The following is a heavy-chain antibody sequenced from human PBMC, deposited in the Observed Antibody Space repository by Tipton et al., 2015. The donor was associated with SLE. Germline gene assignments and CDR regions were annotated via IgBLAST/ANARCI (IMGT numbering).Heavy chain of an antibody. J-gene: IGHJ4*02. D-gene: IGHD6-13*01. CDR2: INHSGST. V-gene: IGHV4-34*01. Sequence: TLSLTCAVYGASFSGYFWSWIRQPPGKGLEWIGEINHSGSTNYNPSLKSRVTISVDTSKNQFSLKLSSVIAADTAVYYCASSRYFIAAAATFDYWGQGTLVTVSS. CDR1: GASFSGYF. CDR3: ASSRYFIAAAATFDY.